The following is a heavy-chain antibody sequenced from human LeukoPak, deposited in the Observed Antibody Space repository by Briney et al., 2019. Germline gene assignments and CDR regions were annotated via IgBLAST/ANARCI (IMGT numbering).Heavy chain of an antibody. J-gene: IGHJ6*02. Sequence: GGSLRLSCVASGFSFDDYAMHWVRQVPGKGLEWVSGISWNSGSIDYADSVKGRFTISRDNAKNSLFLQMNSLRPEDTALYYCTKDMNYYGSESHYGMDVWGQGTTVTVSS. CDR2: ISWNSGSI. V-gene: IGHV3-9*01. CDR1: GFSFDDYA. CDR3: TKDMNYYGSESHYGMDV. D-gene: IGHD3-10*01.